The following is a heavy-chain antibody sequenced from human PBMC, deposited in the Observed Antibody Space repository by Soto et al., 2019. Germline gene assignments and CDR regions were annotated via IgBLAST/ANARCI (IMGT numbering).Heavy chain of an antibody. CDR2: IYYSGST. CDR1: GGSISRYY. Sequence: QVQLQESGPGLVKPSETLSLTCTVSGGSISRYYWNWIRQPPGKGLEWIGYIYYSGSTNYNPSLKSRVTISVDTSKNQFSLKLSSVTAADTAVSYCARDPGSGSYYGWFDPWGQGTLVTVSS. D-gene: IGHD3-10*01. V-gene: IGHV4-59*01. J-gene: IGHJ5*02. CDR3: ARDPGSGSYYGWFDP.